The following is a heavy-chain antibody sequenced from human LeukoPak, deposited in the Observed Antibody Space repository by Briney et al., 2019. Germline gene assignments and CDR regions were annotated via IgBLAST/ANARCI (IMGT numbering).Heavy chain of an antibody. V-gene: IGHV3-21*01. CDR3: ARDRPRYSYGNIDY. CDR1: GFTFTNAW. D-gene: IGHD5-18*01. CDR2: ISSSSSYI. J-gene: IGHJ4*02. Sequence: GGSLRLSCAASGFTFTNAWMSWVRQAPGKGLEWVSSISSSSSYIYYADSVKGRFTISRDNAKNSLYLQMNSLRAEDTAVYYCARDRPRYSYGNIDYWGQGTLVTVSS.